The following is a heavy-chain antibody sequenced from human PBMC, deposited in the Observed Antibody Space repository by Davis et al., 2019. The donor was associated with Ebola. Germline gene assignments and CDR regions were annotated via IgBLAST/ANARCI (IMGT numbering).Heavy chain of an antibody. CDR2: ISGSGGST. Sequence: PGGSLRLSCAASGFTFSSYSMNWVRQAPGKGLEWVSAISGSGGSTYYADSVKGRFTISRDNSKNTLYLQMNSLRAEDTAVYYCAKLVGPIGTAYFDYWGQGTLVTVSS. V-gene: IGHV3-23*01. J-gene: IGHJ4*02. CDR1: GFTFSSYS. D-gene: IGHD3-22*01. CDR3: AKLVGPIGTAYFDY.